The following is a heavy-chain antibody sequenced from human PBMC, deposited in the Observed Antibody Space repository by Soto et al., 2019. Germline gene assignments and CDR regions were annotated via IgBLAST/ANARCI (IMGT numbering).Heavy chain of an antibody. CDR2: IYNSGST. V-gene: IGHV4-61*01. D-gene: IGHD3-16*01. J-gene: IGHJ6*02. CDR1: GDSVSSGSHY. CDR3: ARTRGGAGYYYGMDV. Sequence: QVQLQESGPGLVKPSETLSLTCTVSGDSVSSGSHYWSWIRQPPGKGLEWIGYIYNSGSTTYNPSLKSRVTISVDTSKNQFSLRLSSVTAADTAVYYCARTRGGAGYYYGMDVWGQGTTVTVSS.